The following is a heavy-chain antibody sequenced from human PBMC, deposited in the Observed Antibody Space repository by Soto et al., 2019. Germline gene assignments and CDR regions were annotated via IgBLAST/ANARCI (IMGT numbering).Heavy chain of an antibody. CDR1: GFTFSSYG. CDR2: IWYDGSNK. J-gene: IGHJ6*02. Sequence: QVQLVESGGGVVQPGRSLRLSCAASGFTFSSYGMHWVRQAPGKGLEWVAVIWYDGSNKYYADSVKARFTISRDNSKNTLYLQMNSLRAEDTAVYYCARDGAYYYYYGMDVWGQGTTVTVSS. CDR3: ARDGAYYYYYGMDV. V-gene: IGHV3-33*01.